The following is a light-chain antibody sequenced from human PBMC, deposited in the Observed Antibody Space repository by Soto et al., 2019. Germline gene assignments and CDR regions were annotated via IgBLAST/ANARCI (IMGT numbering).Light chain of an antibody. CDR1: QSISSW. J-gene: IGKJ5*01. Sequence: DIQLTQSPSTLSASVGARVTITCRASQSISSWLAWYQQKPGKAPKPLIYKASSLESGLPSSFSGSGSGTEFSLTISSLQPDDFATYYCQQYKSYPVTCGQGTRLEI. V-gene: IGKV1-5*03. CDR3: QQYKSYPVT. CDR2: KAS.